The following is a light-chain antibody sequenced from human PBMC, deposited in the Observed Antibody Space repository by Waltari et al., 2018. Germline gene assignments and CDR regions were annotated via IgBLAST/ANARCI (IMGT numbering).Light chain of an antibody. J-gene: IGKJ1*01. CDR3: LQYSSSPWT. CDR1: QSISSW. CDR2: KAS. V-gene: IGKV1-12*01. Sequence: DIQMTQSPSSLSASVGDTVTITCRASQSISSWLDWYQQKPGKAPKLLIYKASSLQSGVPSRFSGSGSGTEFTLTISSLQPEDFATYYCLQYSSSPWTFGHGTKVEIK.